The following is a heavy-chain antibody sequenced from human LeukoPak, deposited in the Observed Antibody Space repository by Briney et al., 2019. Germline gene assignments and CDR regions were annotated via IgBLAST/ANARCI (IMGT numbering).Heavy chain of an antibody. J-gene: IGHJ4*02. D-gene: IGHD6-19*01. CDR3: ARDSGWYSSGSDY. CDR1: GGSISSSSYY. V-gene: IGHV4-39*07. CDR2: INHSGST. Sequence: RSSETLSLTCTVSGGSISSSSYYWSWIRQPPGKGLEWIGEINHSGSTNYNPSLKSRVTISVDTSKNQFSLKLSSVTAADTAVYYCARDSGWYSSGSDYWGQGTLVTVSS.